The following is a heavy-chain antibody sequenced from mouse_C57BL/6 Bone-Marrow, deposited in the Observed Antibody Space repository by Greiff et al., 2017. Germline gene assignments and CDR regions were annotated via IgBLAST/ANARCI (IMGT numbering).Heavy chain of an antibody. V-gene: IGHV1-54*01. D-gene: IGHD2-2*01. J-gene: IGHJ4*01. CDR3: ARRCMVTTGYYAMDY. CDR1: GYAFTNYL. CDR2: INPGSGGT. Sequence: VQLQQSGAELVRPGTSVKVSCKASGYAFTNYLIEWVKQRPGQGLEWIGVINPGSGGTNYNEKFKGKATLTADKSSSTAYMQLSSLTSEDSAVYFCARRCMVTTGYYAMDYWGQGTSVTVSS.